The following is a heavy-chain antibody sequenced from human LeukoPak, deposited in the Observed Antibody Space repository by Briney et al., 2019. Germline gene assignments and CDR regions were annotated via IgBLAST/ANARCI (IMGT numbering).Heavy chain of an antibody. Sequence: PSETLSLTCAVSGGSISSSNWWSWVRQPPGKGLEWIGEIYHSGSTNYNPSLKSRVTISVDQSKNQFSLKLSSVTAADTAVYYRASIHSSGWYSENDYWGQGTLVTVSS. CDR2: IYHSGST. CDR3: ASIHSSGWYSENDY. J-gene: IGHJ4*02. D-gene: IGHD6-19*01. V-gene: IGHV4-4*02. CDR1: GGSISSSNW.